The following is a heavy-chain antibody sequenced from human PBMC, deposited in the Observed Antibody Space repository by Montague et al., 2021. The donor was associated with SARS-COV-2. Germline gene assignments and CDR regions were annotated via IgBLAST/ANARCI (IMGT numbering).Heavy chain of an antibody. V-gene: IGHV4-31*03. D-gene: IGHD3-22*01. J-gene: IGHJ3*02. CDR3: ARARITMIVVVNAFDI. CDR2: IYYSGST. CDR1: GGSISSGGYY. Sequence: TLSLTCTVSGGSISSGGYYWSWIRQHPGKGLEWIGYIYYSGSTYYNPSLQSRVTISVDTSKNQFSLKLSSVTAADTAVYYCARARITMIVVVNAFDIWGQGTMVTGSS.